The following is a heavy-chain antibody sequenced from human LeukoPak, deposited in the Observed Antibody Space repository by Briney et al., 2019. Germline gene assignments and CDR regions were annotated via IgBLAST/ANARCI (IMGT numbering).Heavy chain of an antibody. Sequence: GGSLRLSCAASGFTFSSYSMNWVRQAPGKGLEWVSSISSSSSYIYYADSVKGRFTISRDNAKDSLYLQMNSLRAEDTAVYYCARTPGELDAFDIWGQGTMVTVSS. J-gene: IGHJ3*02. D-gene: IGHD1-26*01. CDR3: ARTPGELDAFDI. V-gene: IGHV3-21*01. CDR1: GFTFSSYS. CDR2: ISSSSSYI.